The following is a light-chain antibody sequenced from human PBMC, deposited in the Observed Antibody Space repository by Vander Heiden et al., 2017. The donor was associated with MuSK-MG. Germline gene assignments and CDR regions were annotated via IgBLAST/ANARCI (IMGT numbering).Light chain of an antibody. CDR3: AALDDSLNGVV. CDR1: SANIGRNN. CDR2: SNN. V-gene: IGLV1-44*01. J-gene: IGLJ2*01. Sequence: QSVLTQPPSASGTPGQRVTITCSGSSANIGRNNVNGYQQVPGTAPKLLISSNNQRPSGVPDRFSGSKSGTSASLAISGLQSEDAADYYCAALDDSLNGVVFGGGTKLTVL.